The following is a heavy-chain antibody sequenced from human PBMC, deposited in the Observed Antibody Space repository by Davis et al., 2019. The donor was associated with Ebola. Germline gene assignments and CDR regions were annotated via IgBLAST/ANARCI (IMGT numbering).Heavy chain of an antibody. CDR1: GYTLINSH. D-gene: IGHD1/OR15-1a*01. J-gene: IGHJ4*02. Sequence: ASVKVSCKASGYTLINSHMHWVRQAPGQGLEWMGLINLKGGATYFVQRFQGRVTLTMDTSTTTVYMDLRSLRSEDTAVYYCGKGKLEELDSWGQGTLVTVSS. V-gene: IGHV1-46*01. CDR3: GKGKLEELDS. CDR2: INLKGGAT.